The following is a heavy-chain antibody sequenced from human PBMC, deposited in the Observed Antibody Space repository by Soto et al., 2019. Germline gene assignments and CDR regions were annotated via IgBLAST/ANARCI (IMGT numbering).Heavy chain of an antibody. CDR1: GYSFTNYA. Sequence: QVQLVQSGAEVKKPGASVKVPCKASGYSFTNYAIQWVRQAPGQRPEWVGWINIGTGVTQYSQRFQGRVNISRDTSANTAYMELSSLRSEDTAVYYCARCHYQQSRIDYWGQGTLVTVSS. D-gene: IGHD2-2*01. CDR2: INIGTGVT. CDR3: ARCHYQQSRIDY. V-gene: IGHV1-3*04. J-gene: IGHJ4*01.